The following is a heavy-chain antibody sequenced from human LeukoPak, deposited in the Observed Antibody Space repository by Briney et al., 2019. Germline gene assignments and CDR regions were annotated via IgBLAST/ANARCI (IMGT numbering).Heavy chain of an antibody. CDR1: GGSISPYY. J-gene: IGHJ4*02. V-gene: IGHV4-59*01. D-gene: IGHD3-9*01. CDR3: ARAKYFDSLSPFDY. CDR2: VYYSGST. Sequence: PSETLSLTCTVSGGSISPYYWSWIRQPPGKGLEWIGYVYYSGSTNYNPSLNSRVTISVDTSKNQFSLKLSSVTAADTAVYYCARAKYFDSLSPFDYRGQGTLVTVSS.